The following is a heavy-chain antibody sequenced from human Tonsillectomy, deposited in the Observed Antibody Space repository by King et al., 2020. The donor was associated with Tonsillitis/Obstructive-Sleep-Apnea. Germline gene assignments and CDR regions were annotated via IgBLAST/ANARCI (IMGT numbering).Heavy chain of an antibody. V-gene: IGHV3-23*04. CDR2: ISSSGGIT. CDR3: ARVPNYLGDSYGYCDH. CDR1: GFTFSSYA. J-gene: IGHJ4*02. D-gene: IGHD5-18*01. Sequence: VQLVESGGGLVQPGGSLRLSCAASGFTFSSYAMSWVRQAPGKGLEWVSAISSSGGITYYADSVKGRFTISRDNSKNTLYLQMNSLRAEDTAVYYCARVPNYLGDSYGYCDHWGQGTLVTVSS.